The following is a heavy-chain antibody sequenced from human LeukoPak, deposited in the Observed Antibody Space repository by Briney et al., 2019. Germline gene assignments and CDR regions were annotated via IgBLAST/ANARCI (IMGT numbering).Heavy chain of an antibody. D-gene: IGHD6-13*01. CDR3: ARDLAAAGKNPGDY. Sequence: SVKVSCKASGYTFTSYGISWVRQAPGQGLEWMGRISAYNGNTNYAQKLQGRVTMTTDTSTSTAYMELRSLRSDDTAVYYCARDLAAAGKNPGDYWGQGTLVTVSS. CDR2: ISAYNGNT. J-gene: IGHJ4*02. CDR1: GYTFTSYG. V-gene: IGHV1-18*01.